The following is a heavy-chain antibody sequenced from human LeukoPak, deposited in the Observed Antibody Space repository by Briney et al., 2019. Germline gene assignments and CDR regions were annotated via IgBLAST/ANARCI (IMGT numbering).Heavy chain of an antibody. CDR2: IHSSGSA. CDR1: GGSISDYY. V-gene: IGHV4-59*08. D-gene: IGHD3-10*01. CDR3: ARNSYYYQTHDT. Sequence: PSETLSLTCTVSGGSISDYYRSWIRQPPGKGLEWIGYIHSSGSANYKPSLKSRVTISVDTSKNQCSLKVSSVTAADTAKYYCARNSYYYQTHDTWGQGTLVTVSS. J-gene: IGHJ5*02.